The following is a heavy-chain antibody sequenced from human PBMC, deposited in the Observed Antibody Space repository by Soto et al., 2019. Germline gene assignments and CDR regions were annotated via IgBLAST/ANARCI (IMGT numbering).Heavy chain of an antibody. D-gene: IGHD3-22*01. CDR1: GFTFANYA. V-gene: IGHV3-23*01. Sequence: EVRLLESGGGLEQPGGSLRLSCVLSGFTFANYAMRWVRQAPGKVLEWVSAISGGGGGTYYADSVRGRFIISRDNSKNTVYLQVNGLRTEDTAVYYCAKDVHYDSSGGLDSWGQGTLVTVSS. J-gene: IGHJ4*02. CDR3: AKDVHYDSSGGLDS. CDR2: ISGGGGGT.